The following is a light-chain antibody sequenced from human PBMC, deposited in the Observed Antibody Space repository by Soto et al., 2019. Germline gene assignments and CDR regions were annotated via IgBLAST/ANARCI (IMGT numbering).Light chain of an antibody. CDR3: GTWDGSLSDGLGV. V-gene: IGLV1-51*02. CDR2: ENN. J-gene: IGLJ3*02. Sequence: FVLTQPPSVSAAPGQTVTISCSGSSSNIGNNYVSWYQQLPGTAPNLLIYENNKRPSGIPDRFSGSKSVTSATLAITGPHTVDEADYYCGTWDGSLSDGLGVFGGGTKVTVL. CDR1: SSNIGNNY.